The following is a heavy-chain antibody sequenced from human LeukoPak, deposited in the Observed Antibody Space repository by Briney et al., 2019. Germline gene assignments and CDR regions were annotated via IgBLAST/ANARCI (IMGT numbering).Heavy chain of an antibody. Sequence: KSGGSLRLSCAASGFTFSSYSMNWVRQAPGKGLEWVSFISSSTSYISYADSVKGRFTISRDNAKSSLWLQMNSLRAEDTAVYYCASARGSNYGSLGDWGQGTLVTVSS. CDR2: ISSSTSYI. D-gene: IGHD5-18*01. CDR1: GFTFSSYS. V-gene: IGHV3-21*01. J-gene: IGHJ4*02. CDR3: ASARGSNYGSLGD.